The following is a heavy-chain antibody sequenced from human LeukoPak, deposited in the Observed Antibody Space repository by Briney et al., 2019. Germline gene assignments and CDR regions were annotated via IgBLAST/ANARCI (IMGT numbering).Heavy chain of an antibody. CDR1: GFSFSKYG. D-gene: IGHD5-18*01. CDR2: ISHDGSNK. J-gene: IGHJ4*02. V-gene: IGHV3-30*03. Sequence: GRSLRLSCAASGFSFSKYGMHWARQAPGRGLGWGAVISHDGSNKYYAASVKGRFTIPRDNSKNTLYLQMNSLRAEETAVYYCAGDGHTGMAVYHFDYWGQGALVTVSS. CDR3: AGDGHTGMAVYHFDY.